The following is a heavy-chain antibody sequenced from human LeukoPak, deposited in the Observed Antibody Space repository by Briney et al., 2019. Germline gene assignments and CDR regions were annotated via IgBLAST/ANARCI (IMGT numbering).Heavy chain of an antibody. Sequence: ASVKVSCKASGYTFTGYYMHWVRQAPGQGLEWMGWINPNSGGTNYAQKFQGRVTKTRDTSISTAYMELSRLRSDDTAVYYCAKDYYDSSGYYLYYYYGMDVWGQGTTVTVSS. V-gene: IGHV1-2*02. CDR1: GYTFTGYY. CDR2: INPNSGGT. CDR3: AKDYYDSSGYYLYYYYGMDV. D-gene: IGHD3-22*01. J-gene: IGHJ6*02.